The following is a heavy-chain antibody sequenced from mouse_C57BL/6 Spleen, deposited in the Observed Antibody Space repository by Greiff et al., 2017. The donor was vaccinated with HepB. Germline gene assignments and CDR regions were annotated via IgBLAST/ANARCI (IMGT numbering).Heavy chain of an antibody. Sequence: EVQLVESGGGLVKPGGSLKLSCAASGFTFSDYGMHWVRQAPEKGLEWVAYISSGSSTIYYADTVKGRFTISRDNAKNTLFLQMTSLRSEDTAMYYCARTQLRRGGMDYWGQGTSVTVSS. V-gene: IGHV5-17*01. CDR2: ISSGSSTI. D-gene: IGHD2-4*01. J-gene: IGHJ4*01. CDR3: ARTQLRRGGMDY. CDR1: GFTFSDYG.